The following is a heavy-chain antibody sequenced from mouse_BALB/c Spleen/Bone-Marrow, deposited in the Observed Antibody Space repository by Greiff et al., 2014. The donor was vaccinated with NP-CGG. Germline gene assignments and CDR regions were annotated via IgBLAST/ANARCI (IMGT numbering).Heavy chain of an antibody. Sequence: VQLQQPGPSLVKPSQTLSLTCSVTGDSITSGYWNWIRKFPGNKLEYMGCISYSGSTYYNPSLKSRISITRDTSKNQYYLQLNSVITEDTATYYCARGTGTWFAYWGQGTLVTVSA. CDR1: GDSITSGY. V-gene: IGHV3-8*02. D-gene: IGHD4-1*01. CDR3: ARGTGTWFAY. CDR2: ISYSGST. J-gene: IGHJ3*01.